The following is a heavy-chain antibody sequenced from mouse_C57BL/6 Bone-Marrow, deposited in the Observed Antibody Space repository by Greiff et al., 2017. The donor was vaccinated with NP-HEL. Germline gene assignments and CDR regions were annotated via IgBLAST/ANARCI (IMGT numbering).Heavy chain of an antibody. V-gene: IGHV2-9-1*01. D-gene: IGHD1-1*01. CDR3: ARHYYGSSQYYYAMDY. Sequence: VNLVESGPGLVAPSQSLSITCTVSGFSLTSYAISWVRQPPGKGLEWLGVIWTGGGTNYNSALKSRLSISKDNSKSQVFLKMNSLQTDDTARYYCARHYYGSSQYYYAMDYWGQGTSVTVSS. CDR2: IWTGGGT. CDR1: GFSLTSYA. J-gene: IGHJ4*01.